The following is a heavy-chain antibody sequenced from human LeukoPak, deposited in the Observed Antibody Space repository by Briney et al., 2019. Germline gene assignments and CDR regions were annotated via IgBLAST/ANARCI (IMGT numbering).Heavy chain of an antibody. D-gene: IGHD6-19*01. CDR2: IYTSGST. CDR1: GGSISSGSYY. J-gene: IGHJ4*02. V-gene: IGHV4-61*02. CDR3: ARDSSGWSTAYFDY. Sequence: PSETLSLTCTVSGGSISSGSYYWSWIRQPAGKGLEWIGRIYTSGSTNYNPSLKSRVTISVDTSKNQFSLKLSSVTAADTAVYYCARDSSGWSTAYFDYWGQGTLVTVSS.